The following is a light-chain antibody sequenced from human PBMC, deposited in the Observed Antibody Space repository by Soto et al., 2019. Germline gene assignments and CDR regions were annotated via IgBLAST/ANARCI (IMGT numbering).Light chain of an antibody. CDR2: GTS. Sequence: EIVLTQSPGTLSLSPGETATLSCRASQTIGSTYLAWYQHKPGQAPRLLIFGTSSRATGIPDRFSGSGSGTDFPLTISRLEPEDFAVFFWQQYASSPLLLFGGGTGVEIK. CDR1: QTIGSTY. V-gene: IGKV3-20*01. CDR3: QQYASSPLLL. J-gene: IGKJ4*01.